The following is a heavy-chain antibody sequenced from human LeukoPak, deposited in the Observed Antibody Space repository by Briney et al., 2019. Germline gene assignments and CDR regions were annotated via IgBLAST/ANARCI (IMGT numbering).Heavy chain of an antibody. D-gene: IGHD1-1*01. V-gene: IGHV4-34*01. Sequence: SETLSLTCAVYGGSFSDYSWTWIRQPPGKGLEWIGEINHSGGTNHNPSLMSRVIMSVDTSKNQISLKVSSVTAADTAVYYCARHGYTGYGALQMESSHYYMDVWGKGTTVTVSS. CDR2: INHSGGT. CDR3: ARHGYTGYGALQMESSHYYMDV. J-gene: IGHJ6*03. CDR1: GGSFSDYS.